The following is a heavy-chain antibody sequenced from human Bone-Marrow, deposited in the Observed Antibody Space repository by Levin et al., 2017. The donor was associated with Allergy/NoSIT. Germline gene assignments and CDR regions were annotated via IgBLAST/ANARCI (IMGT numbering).Heavy chain of an antibody. CDR3: ARDRRGTTSIWFDP. J-gene: IGHJ5*02. CDR1: GGTFSSYA. V-gene: IGHV1-69*13. Sequence: GASVKVSCKASGGTFSSYAISWVRQAPGQGLEWMGGIIPIFGTANYAQKFQGRVTITADESTSTAYMELSSLRSEDTAVYYCARDRRGTTSIWFDPWGQGTLVTVSS. CDR2: IIPIFGTA. D-gene: IGHD1-1*01.